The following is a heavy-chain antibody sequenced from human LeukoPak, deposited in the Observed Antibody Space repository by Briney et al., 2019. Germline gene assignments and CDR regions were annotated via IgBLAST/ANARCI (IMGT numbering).Heavy chain of an antibody. J-gene: IGHJ3*02. V-gene: IGHV4-59*01. CDR1: GGSISSYY. CDR2: IYYSGNT. D-gene: IGHD6-13*01. Sequence: SETLSLTCTVSGGSISSYYWSWLRQPPGKGLEWIGYIYYSGNTNYNPSLKRRVTISVDTSKNQFSLTLSSVTAADTAVYYCARTIAAAGSRVAFDIWGQGTGVTVSS. CDR3: ARTIAAAGSRVAFDI.